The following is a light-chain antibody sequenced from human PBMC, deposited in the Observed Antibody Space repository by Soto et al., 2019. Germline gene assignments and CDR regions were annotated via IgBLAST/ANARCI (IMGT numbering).Light chain of an antibody. CDR3: KQYNNWPET. Sequence: EIFITHSPATLSVSPGERATLSCRASQSVSSNLAWYQQKPGQAPRLLIYGASTRATGIPARFSGSGSGTEFTLTISSLQSEDLAVYYCKQYNNWPETFGQGTKVDIK. CDR2: GAS. J-gene: IGKJ1*01. V-gene: IGKV3-15*01. CDR1: QSVSSN.